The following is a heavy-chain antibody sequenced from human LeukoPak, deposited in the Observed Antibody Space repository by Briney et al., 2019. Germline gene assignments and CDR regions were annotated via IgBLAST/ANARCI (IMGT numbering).Heavy chain of an antibody. CDR2: IYTSGST. D-gene: IGHD6-6*01. CDR1: GDPMSHYY. CDR3: ARHYSSSSHFDY. V-gene: IGHV4-4*09. Sequence: PSETLSLTCTVSGDPMSHYYWSWIRQPPGKGLEWIGYIYTSGSTNYNPSLKSRVTISVGTSKNQFSLKLTSVTAADTAVYYCARHYSSSSHFDYWGQGTLVTVSS. J-gene: IGHJ4*02.